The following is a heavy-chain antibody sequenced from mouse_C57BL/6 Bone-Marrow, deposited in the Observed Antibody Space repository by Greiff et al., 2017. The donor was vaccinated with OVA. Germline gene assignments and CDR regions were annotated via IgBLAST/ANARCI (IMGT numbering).Heavy chain of an antibody. D-gene: IGHD4-1*01. Sequence: QVQLQQPGAELVKPGASVKLSCKASGYTFTSYWMQWVKQRPGQGLEWIGEIDPSDSYTNYNQKFKGKATLTVDTSSSTAYMQLSSLTSEDSAVYYCARGDWDGNYLDYWGQGTTLTVSS. CDR2: IDPSDSYT. V-gene: IGHV1-50*01. J-gene: IGHJ2*01. CDR3: ARGDWDGNYLDY. CDR1: GYTFTSYW.